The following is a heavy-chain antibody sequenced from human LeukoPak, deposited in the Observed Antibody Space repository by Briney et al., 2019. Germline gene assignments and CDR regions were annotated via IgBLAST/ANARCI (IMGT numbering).Heavy chain of an antibody. J-gene: IGHJ3*02. Sequence: ALVKVSCKASGYTFTSYYMHWVRQAPGQGLEWMGIINPSGGSTSYAQKFQGRVTMTRDTSTSTVYMGLSSLRSEDTAVYYCARDITDGRAFDIWGQGTKVTVSS. V-gene: IGHV1-46*01. D-gene: IGHD1-14*01. CDR1: GYTFTSYY. CDR3: ARDITDGRAFDI. CDR2: INPSGGST.